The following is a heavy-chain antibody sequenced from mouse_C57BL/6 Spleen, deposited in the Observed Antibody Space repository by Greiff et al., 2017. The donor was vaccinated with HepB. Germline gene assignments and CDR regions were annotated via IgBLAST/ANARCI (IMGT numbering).Heavy chain of an antibody. D-gene: IGHD1-1*01. V-gene: IGHV1-50*01. J-gene: IGHJ2*01. CDR2: IDPSDSYT. CDR3: ARFITTGDFDY. CDR1: GYTFTSYW. Sequence: QVQLKQPGAELVKPGASVKLSCKASGYTFTSYWMQWVKQRPGQGLEWIGEIDPSDSYTNYNQKFKGKATLTVDTSSSTAYMQLSSLTSEDSAVYYCARFITTGDFDYWGQGTTLTVSS.